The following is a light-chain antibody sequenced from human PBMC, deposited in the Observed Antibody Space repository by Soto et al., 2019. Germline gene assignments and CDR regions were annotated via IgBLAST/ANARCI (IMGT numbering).Light chain of an antibody. CDR2: GAS. CDR1: QSVRNNY. CDR3: QHYARSVPT. V-gene: IGKV3-20*01. J-gene: IGKJ2*01. Sequence: IVLTQSPGTLSLSPGEGATLSCRASQSVRNNYLAWYQHTPGQTPRLLIYGASTRATGIPDRFSGSGSGTDFTLTINRLEPEDFAVYYCQHYARSVPTFGQATKLAIK.